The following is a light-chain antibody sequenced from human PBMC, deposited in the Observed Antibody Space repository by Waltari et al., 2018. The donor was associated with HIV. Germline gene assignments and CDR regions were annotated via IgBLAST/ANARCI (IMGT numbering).Light chain of an antibody. V-gene: IGLV2-14*01. Sequence: FALTQPASVSWSPGQSITISCTGTSSDVGGYHYVSWYQQHPGKAPKLMIYDVSNRPSGVSNRFSGSKSGNTASLTISGLQAEDEADYYCSSYTSSSSYVFGTGTKVTVL. CDR1: SSDVGGYHY. J-gene: IGLJ1*01. CDR2: DVS. CDR3: SSYTSSSSYV.